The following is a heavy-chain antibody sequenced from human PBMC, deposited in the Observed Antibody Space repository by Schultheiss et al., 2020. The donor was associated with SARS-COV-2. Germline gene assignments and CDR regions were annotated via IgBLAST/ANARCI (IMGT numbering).Heavy chain of an antibody. CDR1: GFTFTNHG. J-gene: IGHJ5*02. CDR3: ARGGDGYNYWFDP. D-gene: IGHD5-24*01. CDR2: ISSSNSHI. V-gene: IGHV3-21*01. Sequence: GGSLRLSCAASGFTFTNHGMHWVRQAPGKGLEWVSSISSSNSHIFYADSVKGRFTISRDNAKNSLYLQMNSLRAEDTAVYYCARGGDGYNYWFDPWGQGTLVTVSS.